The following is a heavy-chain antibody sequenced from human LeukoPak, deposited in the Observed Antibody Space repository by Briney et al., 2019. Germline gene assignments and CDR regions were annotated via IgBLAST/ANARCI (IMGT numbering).Heavy chain of an antibody. D-gene: IGHD7-27*01. J-gene: IGHJ6*02. CDR3: ARDEGSPFLGSYYYYYGMDV. CDR1: GFTFSSYW. V-gene: IGHV3-74*01. Sequence: GGSLRLSCAASGFTFSSYWMHWVRQAPGEGLVWVSRINSDGSSTSYADSVKGRFTISRDNAKNTLYLQMNSLRAEDTAVYYCARDEGSPFLGSYYYYYGMDVWGQGTTVTVSS. CDR2: INSDGSST.